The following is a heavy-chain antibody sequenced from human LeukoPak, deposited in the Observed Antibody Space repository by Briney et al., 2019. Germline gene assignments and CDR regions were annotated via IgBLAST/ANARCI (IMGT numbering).Heavy chain of an antibody. Sequence: GGSLRLSCAASGFTFSSYWMSSVRQAPGKGLEWVANIKRDGSEKYYVDSVKGRFTISRDNADNSLYLQMNSLRAEDTAFYYCARARDYGSGKANAFDIWGQGTMVTVSS. V-gene: IGHV3-7*05. CDR1: GFTFSSYW. J-gene: IGHJ3*02. D-gene: IGHD3-10*01. CDR3: ARARDYGSGKANAFDI. CDR2: IKRDGSEK.